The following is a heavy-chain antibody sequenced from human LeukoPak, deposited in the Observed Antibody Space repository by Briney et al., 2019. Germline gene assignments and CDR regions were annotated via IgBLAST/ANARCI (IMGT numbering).Heavy chain of an antibody. CDR3: AKEGTPQVSTWYDL. CDR1: GVTLSPYG. CDR2: ISYEGGTQ. Sequence: GRSLRLSCAASGVTLSPYGMHWVRQAPGKGLEWVAVISYEGGTQHYADSVKGRFIISRDNPRNTLYLQMNILRTEDTAVYYCAKEGTPQVSTWYDLWGQGTQVIVSS. J-gene: IGHJ5*02. D-gene: IGHD3-10*01. V-gene: IGHV3-30*18.